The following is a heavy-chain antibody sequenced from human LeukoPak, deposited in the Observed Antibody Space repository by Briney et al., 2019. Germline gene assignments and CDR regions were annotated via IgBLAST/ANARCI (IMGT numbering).Heavy chain of an antibody. J-gene: IGHJ5*02. CDR2: INPNSGGT. V-gene: IGHV1-2*02. CDR3: ARDYYYDSSGYNEDWFDP. D-gene: IGHD3-22*01. Sequence: ASVKVSCKASGYTSTGYYMHWVRQAPGQGLEWMGWINPNSGGTNYAQKFQGRVTMTRDTSISTAYMELSRLRSDDTAVYYCARDYYYDSSGYNEDWFDPWGQGTLVTVSS. CDR1: GYTSTGYY.